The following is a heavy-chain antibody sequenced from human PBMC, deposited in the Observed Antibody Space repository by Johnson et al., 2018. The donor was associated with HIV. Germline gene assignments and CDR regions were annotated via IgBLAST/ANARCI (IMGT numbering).Heavy chain of an antibody. CDR2: IYSGGST. CDR1: GFTISNNY. CDR3: ARGSARRDGERVIAGGAFDI. J-gene: IGHJ3*02. D-gene: IGHD2/OR15-2a*01. V-gene: IGHV3-66*01. Sequence: VQLVESGGGLVQPGGSLRLSCAASGFTISNNYMSWVRQAPGKGLEWVSVIYSGGSTYYPGSVKGRFTISRENAKNSLYLQMNSLRAGDTAVYYCARGSARRDGERVIAGGAFDIWGQGTMVTVSS.